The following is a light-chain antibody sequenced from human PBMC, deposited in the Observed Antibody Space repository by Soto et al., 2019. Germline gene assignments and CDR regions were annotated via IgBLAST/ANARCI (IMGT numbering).Light chain of an antibody. CDR1: QSISSW. J-gene: IGKJ3*01. CDR3: QQSFT. Sequence: DIQMTQSPSTLSASVGDRVTITCRASQSISSWLAWYQQKPGKAPKLLIYKASTLESGVPSRFSGSGSGTEVTLTVRSLPPDDFAAYCCQQSFTFGPGTKVDIK. CDR2: KAS. V-gene: IGKV1-5*03.